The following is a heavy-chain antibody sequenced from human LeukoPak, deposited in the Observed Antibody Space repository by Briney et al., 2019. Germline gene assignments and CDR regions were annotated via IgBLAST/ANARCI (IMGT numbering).Heavy chain of an antibody. CDR3: VRGTDDWNGVDY. V-gene: IGHV3-74*03. D-gene: IGHD1-1*01. CDR2: INSGGNI. CDR1: GFTFSSYG. J-gene: IGHJ4*02. Sequence: PGRSLRLSCAASGFTFSSYGMHWVRQAPGKGLVWVSHINSGGNIEYADSVKGRFTTSRDNAKNTLFLQMNSLRGEDAAVYYCVRGTDDWNGVDYWGQGTLVTVSS.